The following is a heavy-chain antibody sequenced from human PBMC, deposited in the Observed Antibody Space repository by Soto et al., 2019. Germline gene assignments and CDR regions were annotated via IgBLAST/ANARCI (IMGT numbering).Heavy chain of an antibody. CDR3: ATSGCSGGSCYAFDY. Sequence: GASVKVSCKASGYTFTGYYMHWVRQAPGQGLEWMGWINPNSGGTNYAQKFQGWVTMTRDTSISTAYMELSRLRSDDTAVYYCATSGCSGGSCYAFDYWGQGTLVTVSS. J-gene: IGHJ4*02. CDR2: INPNSGGT. D-gene: IGHD2-15*01. CDR1: GYTFTGYY. V-gene: IGHV1-2*04.